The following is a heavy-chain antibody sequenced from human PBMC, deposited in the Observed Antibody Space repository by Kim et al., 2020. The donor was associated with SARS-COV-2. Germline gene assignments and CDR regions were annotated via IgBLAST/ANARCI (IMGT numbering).Heavy chain of an antibody. CDR1: GFTFSSYG. Sequence: GGSLRLSCAASGFTFSSYGMHWVRQAPGKGLEWVAVIWYDGSNKYYADSVKGRFTISRDNSKNTLYLQMNSLRAEDTAVYYCVRVRGVTTSAVYYYMDVWGKGTTVTVSS. CDR3: VRVRGVTTSAVYYYMDV. D-gene: IGHD4-17*01. J-gene: IGHJ6*03. V-gene: IGHV3-33*01. CDR2: IWYDGSNK.